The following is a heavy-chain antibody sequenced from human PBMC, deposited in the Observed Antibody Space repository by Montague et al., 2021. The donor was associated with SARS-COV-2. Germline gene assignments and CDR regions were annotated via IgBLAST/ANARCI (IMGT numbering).Heavy chain of an antibody. D-gene: IGHD6-6*01. CDR3: AREMGSSLGGYYYGMDV. CDR1: GFTFSSYW. J-gene: IGHJ6*02. V-gene: IGHV3-74*01. CDR2: INSDGSST. Sequence: SLRLSCAASGFTFSSYWMRWVCQAPGKGLVWVSRINSDGSSTSYADSVKGRFTISRDNGKNTLYLQMNSLRAEDTAVYYCAREMGSSLGGYYYGMDVWGQGTTVTVSS.